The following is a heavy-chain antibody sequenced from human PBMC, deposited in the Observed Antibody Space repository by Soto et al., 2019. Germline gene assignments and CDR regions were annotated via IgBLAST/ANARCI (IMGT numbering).Heavy chain of an antibody. D-gene: IGHD4-4*01. J-gene: IGHJ4*02. Sequence: QVQLQESGPGLVKPSETLSLTCTVSGGSINSYYWSWILQPPGKGLEWIGFIFYSGSTNYNPSLKSRVTISIDTSKNQFSLKLSSVTAADTAVYYCARRYGYSFDYWGQGTLVTVSS. CDR3: ARRYGYSFDY. CDR2: IFYSGST. V-gene: IGHV4-59*01. CDR1: GGSINSYY.